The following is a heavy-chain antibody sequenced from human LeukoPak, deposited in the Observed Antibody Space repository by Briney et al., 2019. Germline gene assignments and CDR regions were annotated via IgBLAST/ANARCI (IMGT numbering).Heavy chain of an antibody. D-gene: IGHD3-10*01. V-gene: IGHV3-23*01. CDR3: AKDPMVRGATYDN. J-gene: IGHJ4*02. CDR2: ISGSGGTT. Sequence: GGSLRLSCAASGFTFSSYAMSWVRQAPGKGLEWVSAISGSGGTTYYADSVKGRFTISRDNSKNTLYVQMNSLRAEDTAIYYCAKDPMVRGATYDNWGQGTLVTVSS. CDR1: GFTFSSYA.